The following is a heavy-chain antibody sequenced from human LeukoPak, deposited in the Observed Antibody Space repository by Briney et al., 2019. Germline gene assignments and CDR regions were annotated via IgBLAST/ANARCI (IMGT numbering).Heavy chain of an antibody. CDR3: AKDILITSVTTFDH. V-gene: IGHV3-23*01. D-gene: IGHD4-17*01. J-gene: IGHJ4*01. Sequence: PGRSLRLSCAASGFTFSSYGMHWVRQAPGKGLEWVSGITGRDGSTYYADSVKGRFTISRDNSKNTLFLQMNSLRPEDTAGYYRAKDILITSVTTFDHWGQGTPVT. CDR2: ITGRDGST. CDR1: GFTFSSYG.